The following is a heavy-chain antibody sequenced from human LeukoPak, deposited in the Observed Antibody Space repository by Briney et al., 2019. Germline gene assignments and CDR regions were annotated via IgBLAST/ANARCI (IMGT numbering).Heavy chain of an antibody. J-gene: IGHJ4*02. Sequence: SETLSLTCGVRGGSFSDYYWSWIRQSPGVGLEWIGEINHSRSTNYNPSLKSRLTISVDPPKNQFSLKLSSLTAADTAVYYCARVGTYTSSWYRFKYFDYWGQGTLVTVSS. CDR3: ARVGTYTSSWYRFKYFDY. V-gene: IGHV4-34*01. CDR1: GGSFSDYY. D-gene: IGHD6-13*01. CDR2: INHSRST.